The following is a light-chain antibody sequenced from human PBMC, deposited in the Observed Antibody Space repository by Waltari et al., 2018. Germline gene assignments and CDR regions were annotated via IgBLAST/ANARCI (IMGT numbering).Light chain of an antibody. CDR2: YDS. Sequence: SYVLTQPPSVSVAPGETARLTCGGNNIEPKSVHWYQQKPGQAPVLVISYDSDRPSGIPERFSGSNSGNTATLTISRVEAGDEADYYCQVWDANNEPGVFGTGTEVTVL. J-gene: IGLJ1*01. CDR3: QVWDANNEPGV. CDR1: NIEPKS. V-gene: IGLV3-21*04.